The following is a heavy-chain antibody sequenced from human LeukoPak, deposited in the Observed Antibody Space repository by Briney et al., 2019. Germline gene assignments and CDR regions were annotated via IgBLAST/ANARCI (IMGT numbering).Heavy chain of an antibody. Sequence: GGSLRLSCAASGFTFSNYAMSWVRQAPGKGPEWVSAISGSDGRTFYADSVKGRFTISRDNSKNMLYLQMNSLRAEDTAVYYCAKNFDWLSTTFDYWGQGTLVTVSS. V-gene: IGHV3-23*01. D-gene: IGHD3-9*01. CDR1: GFTFSNYA. J-gene: IGHJ4*02. CDR3: AKNFDWLSTTFDY. CDR2: ISGSDGRT.